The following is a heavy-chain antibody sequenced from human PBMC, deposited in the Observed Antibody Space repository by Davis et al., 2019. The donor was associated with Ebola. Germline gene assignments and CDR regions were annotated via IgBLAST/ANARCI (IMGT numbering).Heavy chain of an antibody. CDR3: ARASDGGSGHFTFDY. D-gene: IGHD2/OR15-2a*01. V-gene: IGHV3-72*01. Sequence: GESLKISCAASGFSFSDHYMDWVRQAPGKGLEWVGRIRNKAKRYTTEYAASVKGRFTVSRDDSKNSLYLQMNSLKTEDTAVYYCARASDGGSGHFTFDYRGQGALVTVSS. CDR2: IRNKAKRYTT. CDR1: GFSFSDHY. J-gene: IGHJ4*02.